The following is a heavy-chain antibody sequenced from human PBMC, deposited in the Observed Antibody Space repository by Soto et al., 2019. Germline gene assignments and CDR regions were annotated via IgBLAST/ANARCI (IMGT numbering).Heavy chain of an antibody. CDR1: GGSISSSSYY. J-gene: IGHJ4*02. D-gene: IGHD6-19*01. V-gene: IGHV4-39*01. Sequence: QLQLQESGPGLVKPSETLSLTCTVSGGSISSSSYYWGWIRQPPGKGLEWIGSIYYSGSTYYNPSLKSRVTISVDTSKNQFSLKLSSVTAADTAVYYCAKRGIAVAGIYFDYWGQGTLVTVSS. CDR2: IYYSGST. CDR3: AKRGIAVAGIYFDY.